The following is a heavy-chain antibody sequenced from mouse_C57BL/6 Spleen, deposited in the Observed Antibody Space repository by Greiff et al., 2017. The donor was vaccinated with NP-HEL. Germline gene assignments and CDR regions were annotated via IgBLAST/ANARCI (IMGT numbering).Heavy chain of an antibody. CDR1: GYAFTNYL. D-gene: IGHD2-4*01. Sequence: QVQLQQSGAELVRPGTSVKVSCKASGYAFTNYLIEWVKQRPGQGLEWIGVINPGSGGTNYNEKFKGKATLTADKSSSTAYMQLSSLTSEDSAVYFCARKSPIYYDYDGWFAYWGQGTLVTVSA. CDR3: ARKSPIYYDYDGWFAY. CDR2: INPGSGGT. J-gene: IGHJ3*01. V-gene: IGHV1-54*01.